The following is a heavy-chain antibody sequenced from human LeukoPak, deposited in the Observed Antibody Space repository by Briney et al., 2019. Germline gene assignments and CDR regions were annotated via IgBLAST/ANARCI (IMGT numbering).Heavy chain of an antibody. J-gene: IGHJ4*02. Sequence: PGGSLRLSCAASGFTSSSYSMNWVRQAPGKGLEWVSSISSSSYIYYADSVKGRFTISRDNAKNSLYLQMNSLRAEDTAVYYCARASSGWCDYWGQGTLVTVSS. V-gene: IGHV3-21*01. CDR2: ISSSSYI. CDR3: ARASSGWCDY. CDR1: GFTSSSYS. D-gene: IGHD6-19*01.